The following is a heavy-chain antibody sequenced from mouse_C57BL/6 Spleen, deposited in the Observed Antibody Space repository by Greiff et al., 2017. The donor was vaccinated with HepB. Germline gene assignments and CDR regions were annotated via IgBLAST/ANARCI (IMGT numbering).Heavy chain of an antibody. V-gene: IGHV1-52*01. CDR1: GYTFTSYW. CDR2: IDPSDSET. CDR3: ASRGAPNCDV. Sequence: QVQLKQPGAELVRPWSSVKLSCKASGYTFTSYWMHWVKQRPIQGLEWIGNIDPSDSETHYNQKFQDKATLTVDKSSSTAYMQLSSLASEDSAVYYCASRGAPNCDVWGTGTAVTVSS. D-gene: IGHD1-3*01. J-gene: IGHJ1*03.